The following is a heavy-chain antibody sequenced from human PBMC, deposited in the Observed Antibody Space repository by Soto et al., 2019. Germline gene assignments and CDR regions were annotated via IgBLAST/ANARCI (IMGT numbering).Heavy chain of an antibody. D-gene: IGHD6-13*01. CDR3: ATSTSSSLSSRYFHH. CDR1: GGSVSSGDYF. J-gene: IGHJ1*01. V-gene: IGHV4-30-4*01. Sequence: PSETLSLTCTVSGGSVSSGDYFWSWILQPPGKGLEWIGFIYYSGNTFYNPSLKSRVTISVDTSKNQFSLKLTSVTAADRAVYYCATSTSSSLSSRYFHHWGQGTLVTVS. CDR2: IYYSGNT.